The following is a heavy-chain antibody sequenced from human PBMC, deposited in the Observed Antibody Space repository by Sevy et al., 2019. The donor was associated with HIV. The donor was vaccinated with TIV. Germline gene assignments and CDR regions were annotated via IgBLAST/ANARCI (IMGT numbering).Heavy chain of an antibody. CDR3: ERDGRAARDFDY. CDR2: ISSDGSST. D-gene: IGHD6-6*01. Sequence: GGSLRLSCAASGFTFSSYWMHWVRHAPGKGLVWVSRISSDGSSTSYADSVRGRFTISRDNAKNTLYLQMNSLRAEDTALYDGERDGRAARDFDYWGQGTLVTVSS. V-gene: IGHV3-74*01. CDR1: GFTFSSYW. J-gene: IGHJ4*02.